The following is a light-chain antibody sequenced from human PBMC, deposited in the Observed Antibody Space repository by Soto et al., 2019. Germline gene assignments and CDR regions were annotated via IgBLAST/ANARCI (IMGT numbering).Light chain of an antibody. J-gene: IGKJ4*01. CDR1: HGISNY. CDR3: QKYNSAPLT. V-gene: IGKV1-27*01. CDR2: AAS. Sequence: DNHITLSPSSLSASVGDRVTITCRASHGISNYLAWYQQKPGKVPKLLIYAASTLQSGVPSRFSGSGFGTDFTLTISSLQPEDVATYYCQKYNSAPLTFGGGTKVDIK.